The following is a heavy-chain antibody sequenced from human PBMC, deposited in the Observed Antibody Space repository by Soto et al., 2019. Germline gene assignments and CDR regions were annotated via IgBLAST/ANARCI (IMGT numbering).Heavy chain of an antibody. D-gene: IGHD6-25*01. CDR2: MNPNSGNT. Sequence: ASVKVSCKASGYTFTSYDINWVRQATGQGLEWMGWMNPNSGNTGYAQKFQGRVTMTRNTSISTAYMELSSLRSEDTAVYYCARNRGSSAWLDPWGQGTLVTVYS. J-gene: IGHJ5*02. CDR3: ARNRGSSAWLDP. V-gene: IGHV1-8*01. CDR1: GYTFTSYD.